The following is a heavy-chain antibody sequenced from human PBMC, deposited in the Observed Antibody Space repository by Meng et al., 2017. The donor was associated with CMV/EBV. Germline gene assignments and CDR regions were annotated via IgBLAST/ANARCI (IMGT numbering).Heavy chain of an antibody. D-gene: IGHD3-10*01. CDR3: ARATRGDYFDY. CDR1: GFSRSTSGVG. Sequence: QITLKESGPTLVKPXXTLTLTCTFSGFSRSTSGVGVGWIRQPPGKALEWLALIYWDDDKRYSPSLKSRLTITKDTSKNQVVLTMTNMDPVDTATYYCARATRGDYFDYWGPGTMVTVSS. J-gene: IGHJ4*02. CDR2: IYWDDDK. V-gene: IGHV2-5*02.